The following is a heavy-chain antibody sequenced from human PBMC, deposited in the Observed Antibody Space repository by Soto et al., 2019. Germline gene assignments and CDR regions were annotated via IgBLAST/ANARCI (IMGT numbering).Heavy chain of an antibody. V-gene: IGHV1-2*02. J-gene: IGHJ5*02. CDR2: INPNSGGT. CDR3: AREGLLRFLEWLFFWFDP. D-gene: IGHD3-3*01. Sequence: ASVKVSCQASGYTFTGYYMHWVRQAPGQGFEWMGWINPNSGGTNYAQKFQGRVTMTRDTSISTAYMELSRLRSDDTAVYYCAREGLLRFLEWLFFWFDPWGQGTLVTVAS. CDR1: GYTFTGYY.